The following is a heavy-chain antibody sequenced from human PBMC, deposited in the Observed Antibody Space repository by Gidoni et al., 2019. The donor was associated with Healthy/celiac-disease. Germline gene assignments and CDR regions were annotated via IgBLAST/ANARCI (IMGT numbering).Heavy chain of an antibody. Sequence: QVQLQQWGAGLLTPSETLSLTCAVYGGSFSGYYWSWIRQPPGKGLEWIGEINHSGSTNYNPSLKSRVTISVDTSKNQFSLKLSSVTAADTAVYYCARSRPPTHTVNYYYYGMDVWGQGTTVTVSS. D-gene: IGHD4-4*01. CDR1: GGSFSGYY. CDR2: INHSGST. J-gene: IGHJ6*02. CDR3: ARSRPPTHTVNYYYYGMDV. V-gene: IGHV4-34*01.